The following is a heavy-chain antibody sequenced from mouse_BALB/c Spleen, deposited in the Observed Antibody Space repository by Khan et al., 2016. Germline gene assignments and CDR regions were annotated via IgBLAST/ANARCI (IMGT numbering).Heavy chain of an antibody. CDR1: GYSITSDYA. CDR2: ITYSGST. V-gene: IGHV3-2*02. J-gene: IGHJ3*01. D-gene: IGHD1-1*02. CDR3: SRSNYYGDSPAWFAY. Sequence: EVKLEESGPGLVKPSQSLSLTCTVTGYSITSDYAWNWIRQFPGNKLEWMGYITYSGSTSYNPSLKSRISITRDTSKNQFFLQLNSVTTEDTATXYCSRSNYYGDSPAWFAYWGQGTLVTVSA.